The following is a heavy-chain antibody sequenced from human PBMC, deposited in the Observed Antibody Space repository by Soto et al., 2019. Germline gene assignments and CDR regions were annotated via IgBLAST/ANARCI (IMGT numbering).Heavy chain of an antibody. J-gene: IGHJ6*02. D-gene: IGHD5-18*01. V-gene: IGHV3-66*01. CDR2: IYSGGST. Sequence: EVQLVESGGGLVQPGGSLRLSCAASGFTVSSNYMSWARQAPGKGLEWVSVIYSGGSTYYADSVKGRFTISRDNSKNTLYLQMNSLRAEDTAVYYCAREYSYGYYYYYAIDVWGQGTTVTVSS. CDR1: GFTVSSNY. CDR3: AREYSYGYYYYYAIDV.